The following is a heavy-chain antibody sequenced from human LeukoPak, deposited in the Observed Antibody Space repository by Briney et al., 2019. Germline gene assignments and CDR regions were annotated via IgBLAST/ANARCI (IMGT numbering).Heavy chain of an antibody. D-gene: IGHD2-2*01. CDR1: GYTFTTYG. J-gene: IGHJ4*02. V-gene: IGHV1-18*04. CDR3: ARGRGYCSSISCLPEGY. Sequence: SVKVSCKASGYTFTTYGISWVRQAPGQGLGWMGWIRAYNGNTNYAQKLQGRVTMTTDTSTSTDYMELRSLRSDDTAVYYCARGRGYCSSISCLPEGYWGQGTLVTVSS. CDR2: IRAYNGNT.